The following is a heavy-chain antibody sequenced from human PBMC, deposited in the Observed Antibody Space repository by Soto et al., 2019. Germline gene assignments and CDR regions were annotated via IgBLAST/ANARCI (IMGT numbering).Heavy chain of an antibody. J-gene: IGHJ6*02. CDR1: GGSISSSKW. V-gene: IGHV4-4*02. CDR3: ARDRDSSDTGGMDV. Sequence: QVQLQESGPGLVKPSWTLSLTCAVSGGSISSSKWWSWVRQPPGKGLEWIGQIYHGGSSHYNPSLKRRVTISVDKSKNQFSLKLSSVTAADTAVYYCARDRDSSDTGGMDVWGQGNTVTVSS. CDR2: IYHGGSS. D-gene: IGHD3-22*01.